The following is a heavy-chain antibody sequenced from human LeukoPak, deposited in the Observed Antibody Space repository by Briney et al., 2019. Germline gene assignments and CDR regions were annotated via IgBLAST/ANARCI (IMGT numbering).Heavy chain of an antibody. V-gene: IGHV3-66*01. CDR2: IYSGGST. Sequence: GGSLRLSCAASGLTVSSNYMSWVRQAPGKGLEWVSVIYSGGSTYYADSVKGRFTISRDNSKNTLYLQMNSLRAEDTAVYYCARDGSGTLYGAFDIWGQGTMVTVSS. J-gene: IGHJ3*02. D-gene: IGHD3-10*01. CDR3: ARDGSGTLYGAFDI. CDR1: GLTVSSNY.